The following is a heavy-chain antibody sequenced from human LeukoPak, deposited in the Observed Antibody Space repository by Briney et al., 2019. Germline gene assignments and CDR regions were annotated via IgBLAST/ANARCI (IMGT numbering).Heavy chain of an antibody. V-gene: IGHV3-23*01. J-gene: IGHJ4*02. Sequence: GGSLRLSCAASGFTFTSYAMSWVRQAPGKGLEWVSGISGSGGSTYYADSVKGRFTISRDNSKNTLYLQMNSLRAEDTAVYYCAKVSTYYDSSGDFDYWGQGTLVTVSS. CDR2: ISGSGGST. CDR3: AKVSTYYDSSGDFDY. CDR1: GFTFTSYA. D-gene: IGHD3-22*01.